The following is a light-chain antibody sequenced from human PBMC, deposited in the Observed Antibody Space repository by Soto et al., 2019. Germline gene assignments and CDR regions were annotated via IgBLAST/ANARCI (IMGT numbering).Light chain of an antibody. CDR3: QQRANLWT. V-gene: IGKV3-11*01. J-gene: IGKJ1*01. Sequence: EVVLTQSPATLSLSPGERATVSCRASQSVYSLLAWYQQKPGQAPRLLLFDVATRATGIPARFSGSGFGTAFTLTISNLEPEDVAVYYCQQRANLWTVGQGTRVQLK. CDR1: QSVYSL. CDR2: DVA.